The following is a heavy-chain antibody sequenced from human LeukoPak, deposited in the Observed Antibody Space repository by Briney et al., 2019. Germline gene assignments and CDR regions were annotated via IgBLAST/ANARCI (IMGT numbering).Heavy chain of an antibody. CDR3: VKEELPRLWSLGY. J-gene: IGHJ4*02. D-gene: IGHD1-26*01. V-gene: IGHV3-30*02. Sequence: GGSLRLSCAASGFTFSSYGMRWVRQAPGKGLEWVAFIRYDGINKYYTDAVKGRFSISRDNSKNTLYLQMNSLRPEDTAVYHCVKEELPRLWSLGYWGQGTLVTVSS. CDR2: IRYDGINK. CDR1: GFTFSSYG.